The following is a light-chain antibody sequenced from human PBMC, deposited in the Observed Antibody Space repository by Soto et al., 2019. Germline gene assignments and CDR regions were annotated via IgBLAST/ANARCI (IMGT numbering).Light chain of an antibody. V-gene: IGKV1-12*01. CDR1: HGVSGW. CDR2: TGS. CDR3: QQGKTFQFT. J-gene: IGKJ3*01. Sequence: QMSQSASSGSASVGDTVTLSGQTSHGVSGWFAWYQQKPGQAPTLLIDTGSNSQSGVPSRFSDSGSGTDFSLNNTNRQREDLATHCCQQGKTFQFTLGPGTQV.